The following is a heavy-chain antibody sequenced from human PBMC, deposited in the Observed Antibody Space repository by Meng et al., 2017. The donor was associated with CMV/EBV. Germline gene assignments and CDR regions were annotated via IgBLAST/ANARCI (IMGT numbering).Heavy chain of an antibody. CDR1: GDSVTSGRYS. V-gene: IGHV4-61*01. J-gene: IGHJ6*02. CDR3: ARGNYQYYAMDV. Sequence: SETLSLTCSVSGDSVTSGRYSWSWLRQPPGKGLEWIGHVYYTGKTNYNSSLKSRVTISLDTSQKQFSLKLKSVTAADTAVYYCARGNYQYYAMDVWGQGTTVTVSS. CDR2: VYYTGKT.